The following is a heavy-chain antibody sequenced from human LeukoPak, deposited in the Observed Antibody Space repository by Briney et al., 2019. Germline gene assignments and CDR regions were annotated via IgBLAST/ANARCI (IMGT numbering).Heavy chain of an antibody. CDR1: GYSFTTYW. CDR3: ARHGSIRQLAPPTDN. CDR2: IYPADSAA. V-gene: IGHV5-51*01. Sequence: GESLKISCKASGYSFTTYWIGWVRQMPGKGLEWMGIIYPADSAAHYSPSFQGQVTISVDKSINTAYLQWSRLKASDTAMYYCARHGSIRQLAPPTDNWGQGTLVTVSS. D-gene: IGHD6-6*01. J-gene: IGHJ4*02.